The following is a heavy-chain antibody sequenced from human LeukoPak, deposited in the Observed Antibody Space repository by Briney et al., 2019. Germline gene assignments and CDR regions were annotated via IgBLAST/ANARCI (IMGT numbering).Heavy chain of an antibody. J-gene: IGHJ4*02. Sequence: GRSLRLSCAASGFTFSSYAMHWVRQAPGKGLEWVAVISYDGSNKYYADSVKGRFTISRDNSKNTLYLQMNSLRAEDTAVYYCARDQEQQLGPFDYWGQGTLVTVSS. CDR2: ISYDGSNK. V-gene: IGHV3-30*04. D-gene: IGHD6-13*01. CDR3: ARDQEQQLGPFDY. CDR1: GFTFSSYA.